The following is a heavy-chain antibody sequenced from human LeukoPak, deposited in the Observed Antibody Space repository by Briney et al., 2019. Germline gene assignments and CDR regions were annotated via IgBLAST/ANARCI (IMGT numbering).Heavy chain of an antibody. D-gene: IGHD2-2*02. V-gene: IGHV4-38-2*01. CDR2: VYHSGST. Sequence: PSETLSLTCAVSGYSISSAYYWGWIRQPPGKGLEWIGNVYHSGSTYKNPSPKSRVTISLDTSKNQFSLNLSSVTAADTAMYYCARLSGAPIRHPIYHFDYWGQGTLVTVSS. CDR1: GYSISSAYY. CDR3: ARLSGAPIRHPIYHFDY. J-gene: IGHJ4*02.